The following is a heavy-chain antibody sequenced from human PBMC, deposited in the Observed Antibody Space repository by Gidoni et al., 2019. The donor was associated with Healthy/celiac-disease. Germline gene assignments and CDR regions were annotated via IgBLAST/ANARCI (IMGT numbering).Heavy chain of an antibody. CDR3: AREGGCSGGSCYSYYYYGMDV. CDR1: GFTFSSYA. Sequence: QVQLVASGGGVVQPGRSLRLSCAASGFTFSSYAMLWVRQAPGKGLEGVAVISYDGSNKYYADSVKGRFTISRDNSKNTLYLQMNSLRAEDTAVYYCAREGGCSGGSCYSYYYYGMDVWGQGTTVTVSS. J-gene: IGHJ6*02. D-gene: IGHD2-15*01. CDR2: ISYDGSNK. V-gene: IGHV3-30-3*01.